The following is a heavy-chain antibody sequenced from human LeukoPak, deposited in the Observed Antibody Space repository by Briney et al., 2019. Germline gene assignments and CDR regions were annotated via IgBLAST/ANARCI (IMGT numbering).Heavy chain of an antibody. J-gene: IGHJ6*02. D-gene: IGHD5-12*01. CDR2: IIPIFGTA. V-gene: IGHV1-69*13. CDR1: GGTFSSYA. CDR3: ASPDIVATINYYGMDV. Sequence: SVTVSFTASGGTFSSYAISWVRQAPGQGLEWMGGIIPIFGTANYAQKFQGRVTITADESTSTAYMELSSLRSEDTAVYYCASPDIVATINYYGMDVWGQGTTVTVSS.